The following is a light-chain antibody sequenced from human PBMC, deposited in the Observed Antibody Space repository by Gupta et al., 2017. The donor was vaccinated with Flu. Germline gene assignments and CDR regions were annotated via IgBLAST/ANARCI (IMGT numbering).Light chain of an antibody. J-gene: IGLJ3*02. CDR3: QVWDSSSDHCV. V-gene: IGLV3-21*02. Sequence: SYVLTQPPSVSVVPGQTARIACGGDNVGGKTVHWHQQRPGQAPVLVVYDDSDRPSGIPERFSGSNSGNTATLTISRVEAGDEADYYCQVWDSSSDHCVFGGGTKLTVL. CDR1: NVGGKT. CDR2: DDS.